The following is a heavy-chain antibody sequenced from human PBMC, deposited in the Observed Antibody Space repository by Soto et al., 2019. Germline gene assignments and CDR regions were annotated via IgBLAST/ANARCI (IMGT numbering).Heavy chain of an antibody. V-gene: IGHV3-30*18. J-gene: IGHJ4*02. CDR1: GFTFSSYG. D-gene: IGHD2-15*01. CDR3: AKDLPRYCSGGSCYSGFDY. CDR2: ISYDGSNK. Sequence: PGGSLRLSCAASGFTFSSYGMHWVRQAPGKGLDWVAVISYDGSNKYYADSVKGRFTISRDNSKNTLYLQMNSLRAEDTAVYYCAKDLPRYCSGGSCYSGFDYWGQGTLVTVSS.